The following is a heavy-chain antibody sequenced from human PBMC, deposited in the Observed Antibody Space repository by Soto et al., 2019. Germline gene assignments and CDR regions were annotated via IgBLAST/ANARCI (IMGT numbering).Heavy chain of an antibody. CDR1: GGSISSSSYY. Sequence: PSETLSLTCTVSGGSISSSSYYWGWIRQPPGKELECIGSINYSGSTYYNPSLKSRVTISVDTSKNQFSLKLSSVTAADTAVYYCARVGPRGYSGYDYYYYYYMDVWGKGTTVTVSS. CDR2: INYSGST. V-gene: IGHV4-39*07. CDR3: ARVGPRGYSGYDYYYYYYMDV. D-gene: IGHD5-12*01. J-gene: IGHJ6*03.